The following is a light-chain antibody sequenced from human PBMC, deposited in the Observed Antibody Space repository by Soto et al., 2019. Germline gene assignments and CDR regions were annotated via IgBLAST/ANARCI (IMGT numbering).Light chain of an antibody. J-gene: IGKJ5*01. CDR1: QVIDKH. V-gene: IGKV1-16*02. CDR3: QQCKSYPDT. CDR2: AAS. Sequence: DIQMTQSPSSLSASVGDRVTITDRASQVIDKHLVSFQQKPGKAPTSLIYAASTLQNGVPSKFSGSGSGTDFTLTISSLQPEDSATYYCQQCKSYPDTFGQGTRLEIK.